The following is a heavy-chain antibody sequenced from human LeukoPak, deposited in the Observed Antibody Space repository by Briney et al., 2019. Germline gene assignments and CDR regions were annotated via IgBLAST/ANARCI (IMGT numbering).Heavy chain of an antibody. CDR3: ARDNTAYYYMDV. V-gene: IGHV1-69*05. J-gene: IGHJ6*03. Sequence: GASVKVSCKASGGTFSSYAISWVRQAPGQGLEWMGGIIPIFGTANYAQKFQGRVTITTDESTSTAYMELSSLRSEDTAVYYCARDNTAYYYMDVWGKGTTVTVSS. CDR2: IIPIFGTA. CDR1: GGTFSSYA. D-gene: IGHD2/OR15-2a*01.